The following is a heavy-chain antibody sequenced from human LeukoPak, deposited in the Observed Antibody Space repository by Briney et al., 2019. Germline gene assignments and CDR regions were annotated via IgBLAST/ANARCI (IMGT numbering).Heavy chain of an antibody. J-gene: IGHJ4*02. CDR1: GYTLTELS. CDR2: FDPEDGET. CDR3: ATDVSSSSSTLFDY. V-gene: IGHV1-24*01. D-gene: IGHD6-6*01. Sequence: ASVKVSCKVSGYTLTELSMYWVRQAPGKGLEWMGGFDPEDGETIYAQKFQGRVTMTEDTSTDTAYMELSSLRSEDTAVYYCATDVSSSSSTLFDYWGQGTLVTVSS.